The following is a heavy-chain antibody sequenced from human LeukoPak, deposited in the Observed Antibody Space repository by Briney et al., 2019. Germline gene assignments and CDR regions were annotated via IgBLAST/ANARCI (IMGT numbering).Heavy chain of an antibody. CDR1: GYTFTSYG. Sequence: GASVKVSCKASGYTFTSYGISWVRQAPGQGLEWMGWISAYNGNTNYAQKLQGRVTMTTDTSTSTAYMELRSLRSDDTAVYYCAREMGITMIGYGMDVWGQGTTVTVSS. J-gene: IGHJ6*02. CDR2: ISAYNGNT. V-gene: IGHV1-18*01. D-gene: IGHD3-22*01. CDR3: AREMGITMIGYGMDV.